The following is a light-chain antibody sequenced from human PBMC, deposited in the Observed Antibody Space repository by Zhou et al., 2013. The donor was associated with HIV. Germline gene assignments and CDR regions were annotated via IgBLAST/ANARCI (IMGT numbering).Light chain of an antibody. Sequence: AIRMTQSPSSFSASTGDRVTITCRASQGISSYLAWYQQKPGKAPKLLIYAASTLQSGVPSRFSGSGSGTDFTLTISCLQSEDFATYYCQQYYSYPRTFGRTDQG. V-gene: IGKV1-8*01. J-gene: IGKJ1*01. CDR2: AAS. CDR3: QQYYSYPRT. CDR1: QGISSY.